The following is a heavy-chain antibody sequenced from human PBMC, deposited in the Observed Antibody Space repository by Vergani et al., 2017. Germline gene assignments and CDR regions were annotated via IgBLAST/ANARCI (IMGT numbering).Heavy chain of an antibody. CDR1: GFTFSSYG. D-gene: IGHD3-22*01. CDR3: ANCGHYDSSGYYEAFDI. J-gene: IGHJ3*02. Sequence: QVQLVESGGGVVQPGGSLRLSCAASGFTFSSYGMHWVRQAPGKGLEWVAFIRYDGSNKYYADSVKGRFTISRDNSKNTLYLQMNSLRAEDTAVYYCANCGHYDSSGYYEAFDIWGQGTMVTVSS. CDR2: IRYDGSNK. V-gene: IGHV3-30*02.